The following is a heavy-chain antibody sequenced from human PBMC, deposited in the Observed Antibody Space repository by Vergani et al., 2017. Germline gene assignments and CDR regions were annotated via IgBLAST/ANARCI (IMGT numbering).Heavy chain of an antibody. D-gene: IGHD2-15*01. CDR1: GFTFSSYA. V-gene: IGHV3-30*04. J-gene: IGHJ4*02. CDR3: ARDENCSGGSCYFGLDY. Sequence: VQLVESGGGLVKPGGSLRLSCAASGFTFSSYAMHWVRQAPGKGLEWVAVISYDGSNKYYADSVKGRFTISRDNSKNTLYLQMNSLRAEDTAVYYCARDENCSGGSCYFGLDYWGQGTLVTVSS. CDR2: ISYDGSNK.